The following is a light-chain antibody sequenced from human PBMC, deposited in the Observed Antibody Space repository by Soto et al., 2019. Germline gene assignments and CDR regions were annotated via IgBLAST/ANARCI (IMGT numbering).Light chain of an antibody. CDR3: QQRSNWPWT. V-gene: IGKV3-11*01. CDR2: DAS. CDR1: QSVSNF. J-gene: IGKJ1*01. Sequence: EIVLTQSPATLSLSPGERATLSCRASQSVSNFLAWYQQKPGQAPRLLISDASNRATDIPGRFSGSGSGTDFSLTIGSLEPEDFAVDDCQQRSNWPWTFGQGTKVEIK.